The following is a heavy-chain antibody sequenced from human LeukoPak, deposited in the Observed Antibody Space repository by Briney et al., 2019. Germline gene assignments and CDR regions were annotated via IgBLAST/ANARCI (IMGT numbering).Heavy chain of an antibody. J-gene: IGHJ4*02. Sequence: SQTLSLTCTVSCDSISIGSYYWSWLRQPAGKGLEWIGHMNTTGSTKYNPYLKSRVTISVDTSNNQFSLKLSSVTTDDTDVYYCARGWDFCGQGTLVTVAS. V-gene: IGHV4-61*09. CDR3: ARGWDF. CDR1: CDSISIGSYY. CDR2: MNTTGST.